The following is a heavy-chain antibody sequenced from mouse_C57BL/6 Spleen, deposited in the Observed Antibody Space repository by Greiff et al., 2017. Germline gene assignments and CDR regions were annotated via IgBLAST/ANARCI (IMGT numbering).Heavy chain of an antibody. D-gene: IGHD1-1*01. CDR3: ARSYYGSSKYFDV. CDR2: IHPNSGST. V-gene: IGHV1-81*01. Sequence: VQLQQSGAELARPGASVKLSCKASGYTFTSYGISWVKQRTGQGLEWIGMIHPNSGSTNYNEKFKSKATLTVDKSSSTAYMQLSSLTSEDSAVYYCARSYYGSSKYFDVWGTGTTVTVSS. CDR1: GYTFTSYG. J-gene: IGHJ1*03.